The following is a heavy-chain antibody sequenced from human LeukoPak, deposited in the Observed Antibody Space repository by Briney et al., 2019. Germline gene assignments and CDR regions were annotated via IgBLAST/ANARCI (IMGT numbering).Heavy chain of an antibody. CDR3: ARDLGVDTAMVYDYYYGMDV. V-gene: IGHV3-30*04. CDR1: GFTFSSYA. D-gene: IGHD5-18*01. Sequence: GGSLRLSCAASGFTFSSYAMHWVRQAPGKGLEWVAVISYDGSNKYYADSVKGRFTISRDNSKNTLYLQMNSLRAEDTAVYYCARDLGVDTAMVYDYYYGMDVWGQGTTVTVSS. CDR2: ISYDGSNK. J-gene: IGHJ6*02.